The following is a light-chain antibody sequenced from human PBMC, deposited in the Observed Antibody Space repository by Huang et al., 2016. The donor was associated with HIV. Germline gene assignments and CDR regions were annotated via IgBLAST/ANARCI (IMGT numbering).Light chain of an antibody. V-gene: IGKV1-5*03. CDR2: DAF. J-gene: IGKJ1*01. CDR1: QSISTW. Sequence: DIQMTQSSSTLSASVGDRVTIACRASQSISTWLAWYQQKPGRAPNLLIYDAFTLESGVPSRFSGGGSGTDFTLTISSLQPDDFATYYCQQYNSFPWTFGQGTKVEV. CDR3: QQYNSFPWT.